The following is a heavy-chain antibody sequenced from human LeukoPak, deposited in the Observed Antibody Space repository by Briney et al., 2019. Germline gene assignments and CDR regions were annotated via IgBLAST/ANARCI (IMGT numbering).Heavy chain of an antibody. V-gene: IGHV3-30*02. CDR1: GFTFSSYG. CDR2: IRNDGSDK. CDR3: AKVQGIYYDSSWLDP. J-gene: IGHJ5*02. D-gene: IGHD3-22*01. Sequence: GGSLRLSCEASGFTFSSYGMHWVRQAPGKGLEWVAFIRNDGSDKHYADSVKGRFTISRDNSKNTLFLQMNSLRVEDTAVYYCAKVQGIYYDSSWLDPWGQGTLVTVSS.